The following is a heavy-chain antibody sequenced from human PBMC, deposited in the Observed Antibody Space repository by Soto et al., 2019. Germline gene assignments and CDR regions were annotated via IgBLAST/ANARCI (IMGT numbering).Heavy chain of an antibody. CDR1: GFTFSSYA. D-gene: IGHD6-19*01. Sequence: PGGSLRLSCAASGFTFSSYAMSWVRQAPGKGLEWVSAISGSGGSTYYADSVKGRFTISRDNSKNTLYLQMNSLRAEDTAVYYCAKDGDSSGWQDAFDYWGQGTLVTAPQ. J-gene: IGHJ4*02. V-gene: IGHV3-23*01. CDR2: ISGSGGST. CDR3: AKDGDSSGWQDAFDY.